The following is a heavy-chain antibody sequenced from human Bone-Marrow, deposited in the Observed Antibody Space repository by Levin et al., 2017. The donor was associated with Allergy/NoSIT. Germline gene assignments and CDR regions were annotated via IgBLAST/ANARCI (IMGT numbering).Heavy chain of an antibody. D-gene: IGHD1-14*01. J-gene: IGHJ5*02. CDR3: ARASGNGAWFDP. CDR1: GYTFTTHD. Sequence: GESLKISCKASGYTFTTHDIYWVRQATGQGLEWMGWTNPNRGNTGYAQKFQGRVTMTRDTSITTAYMELSSLTSEDTAVYYCARASGNGAWFDPWGQGTLVTVSS. CDR2: TNPNRGNT. V-gene: IGHV1-8*01.